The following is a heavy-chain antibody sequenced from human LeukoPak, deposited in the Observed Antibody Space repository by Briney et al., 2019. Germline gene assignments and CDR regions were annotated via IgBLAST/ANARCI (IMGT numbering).Heavy chain of an antibody. J-gene: IGHJ4*02. CDR1: GFTFSSYS. D-gene: IGHD3-3*01. V-gene: IGHV3-21*01. CDR3: ARQITIFGVVTVYYFDY. CDR2: ISSSSSYI. Sequence: PGGSLRLSCAASGFTFSSYSMNWVRQAPGKGLEWVSSISSSSSYIYYADSVKGRFTISRDNAKNSLYLQMNSLRDEDTAAYYCARQITIFGVVTVYYFDYWGQGTLVTVSS.